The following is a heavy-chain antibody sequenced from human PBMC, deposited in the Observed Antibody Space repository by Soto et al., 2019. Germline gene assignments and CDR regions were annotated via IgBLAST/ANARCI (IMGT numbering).Heavy chain of an antibody. D-gene: IGHD3-9*01. CDR2: IHDSGNT. Sequence: SETLSLTCTVSGGSVISGGFYWIWLRQDPGKALEWIGYIHDSGNTYYNPSLRSRLTISIDTSKNQISLKLTSATAADTAVYYCARGVGSSPPRYWGRGTLVTVSS. V-gene: IGHV4-31*03. CDR3: ARGVGSSPPRY. J-gene: IGHJ4*02. CDR1: GGSVISGGFY.